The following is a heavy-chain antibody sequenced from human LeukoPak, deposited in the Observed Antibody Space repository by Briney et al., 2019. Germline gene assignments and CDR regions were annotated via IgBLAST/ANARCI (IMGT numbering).Heavy chain of an antibody. V-gene: IGHV4-34*01. CDR3: ARLYSTGPFDY. D-gene: IGHD6-25*01. J-gene: IGHJ4*02. CDR2: INPSGRT. CDR1: GGSFSAYY. Sequence: SETLSLTCAVYGGSFSAYYWGWIRQPPGKGLEWIGEINPSGRTNYNPSLKSRVTISIDTSKSQFSLKLSSVTAADTAVYYCARLYSTGPFDYWGQGTLVTVSS.